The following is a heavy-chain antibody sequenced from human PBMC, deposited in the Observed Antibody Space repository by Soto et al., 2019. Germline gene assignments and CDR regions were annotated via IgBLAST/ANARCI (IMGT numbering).Heavy chain of an antibody. D-gene: IGHD2-2*01. V-gene: IGHV1-69*01. Sequence: QVQLVQSGAEVKKPGSSVKVSCKASGGTFSSYAISWVRQAPGQELEWMGGIIPISGTANYAQKFQGRVTITADESTSTVSMELSSLRSEDTAVYFCARSQGSSTSLEIYYYYYYGMDVWGQWTTVTVSS. CDR1: GGTFSSYA. CDR3: ARSQGSSTSLEIYYYYYYGMDV. J-gene: IGHJ6*02. CDR2: IIPISGTA.